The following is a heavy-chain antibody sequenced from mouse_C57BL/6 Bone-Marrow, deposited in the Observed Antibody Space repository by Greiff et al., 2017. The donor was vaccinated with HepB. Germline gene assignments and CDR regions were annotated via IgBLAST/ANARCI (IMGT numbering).Heavy chain of an antibody. D-gene: IGHD1-1*01. Sequence: VKLQQPGAELVKPGASVKMSCKASGYTFTSYWITWVKQRPGQGLEWIGDIYPGSGSTNYNEKFKSKATLTVDTSSSTAYMQLSSLTSEDSAVYYCARPFITTVVGSLDYWGQGTTLTVSS. J-gene: IGHJ2*01. CDR2: IYPGSGST. V-gene: IGHV1-55*01. CDR1: GYTFTSYW. CDR3: ARPFITTVVGSLDY.